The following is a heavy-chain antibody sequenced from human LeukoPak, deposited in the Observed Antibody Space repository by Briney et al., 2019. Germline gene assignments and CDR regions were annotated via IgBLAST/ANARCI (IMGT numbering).Heavy chain of an antibody. CDR1: GGSISSSSYY. Sequence: PSETLSLTCTVSGGSISSSSYYWGWIRQPPGKGLEWIGSIYYSGSTYYNPSLKSRVTISVDTSKNQFSLKLSSVTAADTAVYYCAGHVANGDYARSYFDYWGQGTLVTVSS. V-gene: IGHV4-39*01. J-gene: IGHJ4*02. CDR2: IYYSGST. D-gene: IGHD4-17*01. CDR3: AGHVANGDYARSYFDY.